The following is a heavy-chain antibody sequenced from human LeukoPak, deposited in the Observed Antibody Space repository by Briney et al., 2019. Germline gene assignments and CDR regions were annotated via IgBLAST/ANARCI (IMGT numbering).Heavy chain of an antibody. Sequence: SVKVSCKASGGTFSSYTSSWVRQAPGQGLEWMGRTIPILGIANYAQKFQGRVTITADKSTSTAYMELSSLRSEDTAVYYCARAPGIAAAGTSLGQGSLDPWGQGTLVTVSS. CDR3: ARAPGIAAAGTSLGQGSLDP. D-gene: IGHD6-13*01. V-gene: IGHV1-69*02. J-gene: IGHJ5*02. CDR2: TIPILGIA. CDR1: GGTFSSYT.